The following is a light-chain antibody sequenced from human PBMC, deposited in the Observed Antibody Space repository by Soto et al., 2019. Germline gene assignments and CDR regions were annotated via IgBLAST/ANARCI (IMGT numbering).Light chain of an antibody. CDR3: QQYNSYPYT. V-gene: IGKV1-5*03. J-gene: IGKJ2*01. Sequence: DIQITQSPSTLSASVGDRVTISCRASQSISSWLAWYQQKPGKAPKLLIYKASSLESGVPSWFSGSGSGTEFTLTISSLQPDGFATYYCQQYNSYPYTFGQGTRLEIK. CDR2: KAS. CDR1: QSISSW.